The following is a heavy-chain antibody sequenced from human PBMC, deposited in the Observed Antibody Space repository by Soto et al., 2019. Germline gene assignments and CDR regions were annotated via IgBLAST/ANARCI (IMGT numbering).Heavy chain of an antibody. CDR3: AKVPVVWELLGPIDY. V-gene: IGHV3-23*01. D-gene: IGHD1-26*01. CDR2: ISGGGGST. J-gene: IGHJ4*02. CDR1: GFTFSSYA. Sequence: EVQLLESGGGLVQPGGSLRLSCAASGFTFSSYAMSWVRQAPGKGLEWVSAISGGGGSTYYADSVKGLFTISRDTSKNTLYLQMNSLRTEDTAVYYGAKVPVVWELLGPIDYWGQGTLVTVSS.